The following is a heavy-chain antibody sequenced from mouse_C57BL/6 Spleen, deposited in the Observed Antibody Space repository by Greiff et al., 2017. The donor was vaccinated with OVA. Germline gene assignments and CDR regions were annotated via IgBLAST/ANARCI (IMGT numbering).Heavy chain of an antibody. V-gene: IGHV1-72*01. Sequence: VQLQQPGAELVKPGASVKLSCKASGYTFTSYWMHWVKQRPGRGLEWIGRIDPTSGGTKYNEKFKSKATLTVDKPSSTAYMQLSSLTSDDAAVYDCARNYGSSYWYFGVWGTGATVTVSS. CDR3: ARNYGSSYWYFGV. CDR2: IDPTSGGT. D-gene: IGHD1-1*01. J-gene: IGHJ1*03. CDR1: GYTFTSYW.